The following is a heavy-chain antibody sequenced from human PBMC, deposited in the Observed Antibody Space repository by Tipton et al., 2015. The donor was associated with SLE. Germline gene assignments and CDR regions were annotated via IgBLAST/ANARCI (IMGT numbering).Heavy chain of an antibody. D-gene: IGHD3-22*01. CDR1: GGSISSYY. CDR2: INYSGST. V-gene: IGHV4-59*08. J-gene: IGHJ4*02. Sequence: TLSLTCTVSGGSISSYYWSWIRQPPGKELEWIGYINYSGSTNYNPSLKSRVTISVDTSKNQFSLKLSPVTAADTAVYYCARHTRAYDSSGYLDYWGQGTRVTVSS. CDR3: ARHTRAYDSSGYLDY.